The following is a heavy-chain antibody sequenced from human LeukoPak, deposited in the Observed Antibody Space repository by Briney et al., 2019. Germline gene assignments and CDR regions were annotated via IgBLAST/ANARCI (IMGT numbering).Heavy chain of an antibody. D-gene: IGHD5-24*01. V-gene: IGHV3-30*01. Sequence: GGSLRLSCAASGFTFSSYAMHWVRQAPGKGLEWVAVISYDGSNKYYADSVKGRFTISRDNSKNTLYPQMNSLRAEDTAVYYCARGGGMATIIEFDYWGQGTLVTVSS. CDR1: GFTFSSYA. CDR2: ISYDGSNK. CDR3: ARGGGMATIIEFDY. J-gene: IGHJ4*02.